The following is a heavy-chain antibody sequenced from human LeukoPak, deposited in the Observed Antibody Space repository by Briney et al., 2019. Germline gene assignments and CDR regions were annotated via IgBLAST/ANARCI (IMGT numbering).Heavy chain of an antibody. Sequence: SETLSLTCTVSGGSISSYYWSWLRQPPGKGLEWIGYIYYSGSTNYNPSLKSRVTISVDTSKNQFSLKLSSVTAADTAVYYCARYGYDSSGYYYQGHFDYWGQGTLVTVSS. CDR3: ARYGYDSSGYYYQGHFDY. V-gene: IGHV4-59*01. CDR2: IYYSGST. D-gene: IGHD3-22*01. CDR1: GGSISSYY. J-gene: IGHJ4*02.